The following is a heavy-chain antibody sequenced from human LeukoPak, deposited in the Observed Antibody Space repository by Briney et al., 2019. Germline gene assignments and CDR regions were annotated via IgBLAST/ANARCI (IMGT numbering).Heavy chain of an antibody. Sequence: ASVKVSCKASGYTFTSYGITWVRQAPGQGLEWMGWISAYNGNTNYAQKLQGRVTMTTDTSTSTAYMELSSLRSEDTAVYYCARAYCSGGSCYLGPSYYFDYWGQGTLVTVSS. D-gene: IGHD2-15*01. CDR2: ISAYNGNT. J-gene: IGHJ4*02. CDR3: ARAYCSGGSCYLGPSYYFDY. CDR1: GYTFTSYG. V-gene: IGHV1-18*01.